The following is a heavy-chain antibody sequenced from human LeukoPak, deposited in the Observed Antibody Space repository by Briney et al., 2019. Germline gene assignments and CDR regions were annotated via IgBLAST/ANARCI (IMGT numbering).Heavy chain of an antibody. CDR3: ARVAVAGHPPWPGIDY. J-gene: IGHJ4*02. CDR1: GYTFTGYY. Sequence: ASVKVSCKASGYTFTGYYMHWVRQAPGQELEWMGRINPNSGGTNYAQKYQGRVTMTRDTSISTAYMELSRLRSDDTAVDYCARVAVAGHPPWPGIDYWGQGTLVTVSS. V-gene: IGHV1-2*06. CDR2: INPNSGGT. D-gene: IGHD6-19*01.